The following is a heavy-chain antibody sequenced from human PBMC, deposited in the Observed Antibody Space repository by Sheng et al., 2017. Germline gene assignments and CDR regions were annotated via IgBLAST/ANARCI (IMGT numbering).Heavy chain of an antibody. CDR1: GFTFDDYG. CDR2: INWNGDST. D-gene: IGHD3-22*01. J-gene: IGHJ1*01. Sequence: EVHLEESGGGVVRPGGSLRLSCAASGFTFDDYGMSWVRQVAGKGLEWVAGINWNGDSTRYAESVKGRFTISRDNVKNSLYLQMTSLRAEDTALYYCARSRGYYYDCSKYWGQGTLVTVSS. V-gene: IGHV3-20*04. CDR3: ARSRGYYYDCSKY.